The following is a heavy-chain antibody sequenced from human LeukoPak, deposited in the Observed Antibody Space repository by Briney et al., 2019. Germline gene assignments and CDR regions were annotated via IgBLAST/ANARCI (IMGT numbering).Heavy chain of an antibody. D-gene: IGHD6-19*01. CDR2: IYYSGST. J-gene: IGHJ4*02. CDR1: GGSVSSGGYY. V-gene: IGHV4-31*03. CDR3: ATTERYSNGWYFDY. Sequence: SETLSLTCTVSGGSVSSGGYYWSWIRQHPGKGLEWIGYIYYSGSTYYNPSLKSRVTISVDTSKNQFSLKLSSVTAADTAVYYCATTERYSNGWYFDYWGQGTLVTVSS.